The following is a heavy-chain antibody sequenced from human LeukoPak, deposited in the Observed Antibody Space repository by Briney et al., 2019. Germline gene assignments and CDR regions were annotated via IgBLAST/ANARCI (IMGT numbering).Heavy chain of an antibody. V-gene: IGHV4-39*01. CDR3: ARLEVSHYYMDV. CDR1: GVSISSSNNF. J-gene: IGHJ6*03. CDR2: IHYRGTT. Sequence: SETLSLTCTVSGVSISSSNNFWGWIRQPPGRGLEWIGSIHYRGTTYYIPSLKSRVTISVDTSKNQFSLKVSSVTAADTAVYYCARLEVSHYYMDVWGKGTTVTVSS.